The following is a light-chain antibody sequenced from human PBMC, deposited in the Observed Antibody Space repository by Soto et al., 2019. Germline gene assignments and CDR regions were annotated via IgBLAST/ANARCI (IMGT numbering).Light chain of an antibody. J-gene: IGKJ2*03. CDR1: QSISSW. CDR3: QQYNSYSSYG. Sequence: DIQMTQSPSTLSASVGDRVTITCRASQSISSWLAWYQQKPGKAPKLLIYDASSLESGVPSRFSGSGSGTEFTLTISSLQPDDFATYYCQQYNSYSSYGLGQGTKLEIK. V-gene: IGKV1-5*01. CDR2: DAS.